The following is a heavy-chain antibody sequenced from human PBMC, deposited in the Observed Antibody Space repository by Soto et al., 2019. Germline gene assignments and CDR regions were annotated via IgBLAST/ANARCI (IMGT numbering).Heavy chain of an antibody. CDR1: GFTFSSYS. Sequence: EVQLVESGGGLVKPGGSLRLSCAASGFTFSSYSMNWVRQAPGKGLEWVSSISSSSSYIYYADSVKGRFTISRDNAKNSLYLQMNSLIAEDTAVYYCARDSGITIFPWGQGTLVTVSS. V-gene: IGHV3-21*01. CDR2: ISSSSSYI. J-gene: IGHJ5*02. CDR3: ARDSGITIFP. D-gene: IGHD3-3*01.